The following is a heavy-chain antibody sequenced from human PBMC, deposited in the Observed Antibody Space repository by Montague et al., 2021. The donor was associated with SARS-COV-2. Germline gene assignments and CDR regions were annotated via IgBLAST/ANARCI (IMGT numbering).Heavy chain of an antibody. CDR2: IYDSGNV. CDR1: GGSIRNYY. CDR3: ASPGGYCTGGSCYYVY. V-gene: IGHV4-59*01. J-gene: IGHJ4*02. D-gene: IGHD2-15*01. Sequence: SETLSLTCAVSGGSIRNYYWSWIRQPPGRGLEWIAYIYDSGNVDYNPSLKSRVTISIDTSKNQFSLELSSVTAADMAVYYCASPGGYCTGGSCYYVYWGQGTLVTVSS.